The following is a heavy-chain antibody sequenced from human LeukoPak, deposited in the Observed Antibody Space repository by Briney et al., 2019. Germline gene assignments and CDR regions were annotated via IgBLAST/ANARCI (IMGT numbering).Heavy chain of an antibody. V-gene: IGHV4-39*07. D-gene: IGHD3-16*02. Sequence: SETLSLTCTVSGGSISSSSYYWGWIRQPPGKGLEWIGEINHSGSTNYNPSLKSRVTISVDTSKNQFSLKLSSVTAADTAVYYCARRTFHNLRYVWGSYRSWGQGTLVTVSS. J-gene: IGHJ4*02. CDR3: ARRTFHNLRYVWGSYRS. CDR1: GGSISSSSYY. CDR2: INHSGST.